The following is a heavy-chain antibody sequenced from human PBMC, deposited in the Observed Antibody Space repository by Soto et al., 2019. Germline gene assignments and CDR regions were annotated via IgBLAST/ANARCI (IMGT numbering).Heavy chain of an antibody. CDR2: ITPIFGTA. J-gene: IGHJ5*02. Sequence: QVQLVQSGAEVKKPGSSVKVSCKASGGTFSSYAISWVRQAPGQGLEWMGGITPIFGTANYAQKFQGRVTITADESTSTAYMELSSLRSEDTAVYYCARGPVYCSGGSCYANWFDPWGQGTLVTVSS. V-gene: IGHV1-69*12. CDR1: GGTFSSYA. D-gene: IGHD2-15*01. CDR3: ARGPVYCSGGSCYANWFDP.